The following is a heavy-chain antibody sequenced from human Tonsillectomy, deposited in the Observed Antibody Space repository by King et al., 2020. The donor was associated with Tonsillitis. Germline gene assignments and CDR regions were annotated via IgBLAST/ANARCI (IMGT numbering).Heavy chain of an antibody. V-gene: IGHV3-74*01. J-gene: IGHJ4*02. Sequence: EVQLVESGGGLVQPGGSLRLSCAASGFTFSDYWMHWVRQAPGKGLLWVSRINDDGSINNDGSSTTYAESVEGRFTISRANAKNTLYLQMHSLRAEDTAVYYCARGGTNTFDYWGQGTLVTVSS. CDR3: ARGGTNTFDY. CDR1: GFTFSDYW. CDR2: INDDGSINNDGSST. D-gene: IGHD1-26*01.